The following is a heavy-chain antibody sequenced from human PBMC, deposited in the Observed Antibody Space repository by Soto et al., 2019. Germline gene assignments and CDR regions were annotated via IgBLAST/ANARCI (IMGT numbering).Heavy chain of an antibody. CDR2: ISGSGVST. CDR1: GFTFSSYA. CDR3: AKEGEHSSGWANFDY. J-gene: IGHJ4*02. Sequence: EVQLLESGGGLVQPGGSLRLSCAASGFTFSSYAMSWVRQAPGKGLEWVSAISGSGVSTYYVDSVKGRFTISRDNSKNTLYLQMNSPRAEDTAVYYCAKEGEHSSGWANFDYWGQGTLVTVSS. D-gene: IGHD6-19*01. V-gene: IGHV3-23*01.